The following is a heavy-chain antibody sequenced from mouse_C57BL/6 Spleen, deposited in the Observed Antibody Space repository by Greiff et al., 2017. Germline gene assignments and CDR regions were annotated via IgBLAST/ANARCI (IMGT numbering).Heavy chain of an antibody. V-gene: IGHV1-82*01. Sequence: QVQLKQSGPELVKPGASVKISCKASGYAFSSSWMNWVKQRPGKGLEWIGRIYPGDGDTNYNGKFKGKATLTADKSSSTAYMQLSSLTSEDSAVYFCARGGGNYYAMDDWGQGTSVTVSS. D-gene: IGHD2-1*01. J-gene: IGHJ4*01. CDR1: GYAFSSSW. CDR3: ARGGGNYYAMDD. CDR2: IYPGDGDT.